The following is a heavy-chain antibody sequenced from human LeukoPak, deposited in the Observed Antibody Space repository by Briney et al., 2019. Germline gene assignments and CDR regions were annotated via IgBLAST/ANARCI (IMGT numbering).Heavy chain of an antibody. Sequence: GGSLRLSCVASGFTFDSYWMNWVRQAPGKGLEWVSYISTSGTTIYYADSVKGRFTISRDNAKNSLYLQMNSLRAEDTAVYFCARIARLVSSGWYEDYWGQGTLVTVSS. V-gene: IGHV3-48*03. CDR3: ARIARLVSSGWYEDY. CDR2: ISTSGTTI. CDR1: GFTFDSYW. D-gene: IGHD6-19*01. J-gene: IGHJ4*02.